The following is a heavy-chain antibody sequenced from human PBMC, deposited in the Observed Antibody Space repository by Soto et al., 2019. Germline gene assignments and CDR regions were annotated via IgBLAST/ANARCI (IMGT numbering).Heavy chain of an antibody. CDR3: AGDDCTNGVCYTPRDAFDI. V-gene: IGHV1-46*01. J-gene: IGHJ3*02. CDR1: GYTFTSYY. D-gene: IGHD2-8*01. CDR2: INPSGGST. Sequence: GASVKVSCKASGYTFTSYYMHWVRQAPGQGLEWMGIINPSGGSTSYAQKFQGRVTMTRDTSTSTVYMELSSLRSEDTAVYYCAGDDCTNGVCYTPRDAFDIWGQGTMVTVSS.